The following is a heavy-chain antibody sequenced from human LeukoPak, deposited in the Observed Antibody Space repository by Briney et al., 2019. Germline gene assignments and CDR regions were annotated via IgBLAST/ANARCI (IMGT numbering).Heavy chain of an antibody. J-gene: IGHJ4*02. Sequence: GASVKVSYKASGYTFTGYYMHWVRQAPGQGLEWMGWINPNSGGTNDAQKFHRRVTITRDTSISTVYMELSRLRSDDTAVYYCTTLSNGSGSPAVDYWGQGTLVTVSS. CDR1: GYTFTGYY. CDR2: INPNSGGT. V-gene: IGHV1-2*02. D-gene: IGHD3-10*01. CDR3: TTLSNGSGSPAVDY.